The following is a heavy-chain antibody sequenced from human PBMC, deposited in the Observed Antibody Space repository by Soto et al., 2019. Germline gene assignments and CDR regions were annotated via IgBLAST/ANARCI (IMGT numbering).Heavy chain of an antibody. Sequence: SETLSLTCTVSGGSISSSSYYWGWIRQPPGKGLEWIGSIYYSGSTYYNPSLKSRVTISVDTSKNQFSLKLSSVTAADTAVYYCARHSIAARFILRVPLPFDPWGQGTLVTVSS. D-gene: IGHD6-6*01. CDR2: IYYSGST. J-gene: IGHJ5*02. CDR3: ARHSIAARFILRVPLPFDP. CDR1: GGSISSSSYY. V-gene: IGHV4-39*01.